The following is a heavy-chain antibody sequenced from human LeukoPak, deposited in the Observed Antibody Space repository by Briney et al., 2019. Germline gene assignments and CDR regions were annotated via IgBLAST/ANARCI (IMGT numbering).Heavy chain of an antibody. CDR1: GFAFDDYA. CDR3: AKDMGRWLQYSYWYFDL. J-gene: IGHJ2*01. CDR2: ISWNSGSI. D-gene: IGHD5-24*01. V-gene: IGHV3-9*01. Sequence: GRSLRLSCAASGFAFDDYAMHWVRQAPGKGLEWVSGISWNSGSIGYADSVKGRFTISGDNAKNSLYLQMNSLRAEDTALYYCAKDMGRWLQYSYWYFDLWGRGTLVTVSS.